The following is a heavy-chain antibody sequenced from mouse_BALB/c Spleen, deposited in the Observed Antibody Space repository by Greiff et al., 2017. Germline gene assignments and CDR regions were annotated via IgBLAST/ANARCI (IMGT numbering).Heavy chain of an antibody. J-gene: IGHJ1*01. Sequence: EVKLMESGGGLVKPGGSLKLSCAASGFTFSSYAMSWVRQTPEKRLEWVASISSGGSTYYPDSVKGRFTISRDNARNILYLQMSSLRSEDTAMYYYARGYYYGSSLHWYFDVWGAGTTVTVSS. D-gene: IGHD1-1*01. CDR2: ISSGGST. CDR3: ARGYYYGSSLHWYFDV. CDR1: GFTFSSYA. V-gene: IGHV5-6-5*01.